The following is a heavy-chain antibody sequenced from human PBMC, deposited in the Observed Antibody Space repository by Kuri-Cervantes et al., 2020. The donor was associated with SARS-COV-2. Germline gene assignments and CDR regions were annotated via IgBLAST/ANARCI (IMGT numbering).Heavy chain of an antibody. D-gene: IGHD3-22*01. CDR1: GGSLSTYY. Sequence: SETLSLTCTVSGGSLSTYYWSWIRQPPGKGLEWIGYIYYSGSTNYNPSLKSRVTVSVDTSKNQFSLKLSSVTAADTAVYYCARGRRPYYYDSSGYFGRGDAFDIWGQGTMVTVSS. CDR2: IYYSGST. J-gene: IGHJ3*02. V-gene: IGHV4-59*12. CDR3: ARGRRPYYYDSSGYFGRGDAFDI.